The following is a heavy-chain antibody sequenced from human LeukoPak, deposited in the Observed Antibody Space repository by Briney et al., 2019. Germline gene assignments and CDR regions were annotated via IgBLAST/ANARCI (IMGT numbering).Heavy chain of an antibody. D-gene: IGHD3-22*01. Sequence: GGSLRLSCAASGFTVSRHYMSWVRQAPGKGLEWVSIIYSPGGTYYADSVRGRFTISRDNSKNTIYLQMNSLRAEDTAVYYCAKDLGSSGYWHMGYWGQGTLVTVSS. V-gene: IGHV3-53*01. CDR3: AKDLGSSGYWHMGY. CDR2: IYSPGGT. J-gene: IGHJ4*02. CDR1: GFTVSRHY.